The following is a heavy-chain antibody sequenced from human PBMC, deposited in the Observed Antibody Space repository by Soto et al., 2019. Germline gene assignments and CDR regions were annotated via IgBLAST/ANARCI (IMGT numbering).Heavy chain of an antibody. CDR1: GYTLTELS. Sequence: ASVKVSCKVSGYTLTELSMHWVRQAPGKGLEWMGGFDPEDGETIYAQKFQGRVTMTEDTSTDTAYMELSSLRSEDTAVYYCATDGHGVQTHYYFDYWGQGTLVTVSS. CDR3: ATDGHGVQTHYYFDY. V-gene: IGHV1-24*01. D-gene: IGHD3-10*01. J-gene: IGHJ4*02. CDR2: FDPEDGET.